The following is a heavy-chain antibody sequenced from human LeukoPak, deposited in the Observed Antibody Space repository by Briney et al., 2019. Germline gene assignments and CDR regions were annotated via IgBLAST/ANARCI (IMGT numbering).Heavy chain of an antibody. CDR2: IIPIFGTA. CDR1: GYTFTSYY. D-gene: IGHD6-19*01. CDR3: ARDKWYSSGWRAGDY. V-gene: IGHV1-69*13. J-gene: IGHJ4*02. Sequence: ASVKVSCKASGYTFTSYYMHWVRQAPGQGLEWMGGIIPIFGTANYAQKFQGRVTITADESTSTAYMELSSLRSEDTAVYYCARDKWYSSGWRAGDYWGQGTLVTVSS.